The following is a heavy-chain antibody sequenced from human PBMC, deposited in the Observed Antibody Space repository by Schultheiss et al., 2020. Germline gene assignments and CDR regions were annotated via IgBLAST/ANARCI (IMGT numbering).Heavy chain of an antibody. Sequence: GGSLRLSCAASGFTFSSYWMSWVRQAPGKGLEWVANIKQDGSEKYYVDSVKGRFTISRDNAKNSLYLQMNSLRADDTAVYYCARVPTPFATEFDYWGQGTLVTVYS. CDR2: IKQDGSEK. J-gene: IGHJ4*02. CDR3: ARVPTPFATEFDY. V-gene: IGHV3-7*01. D-gene: IGHD2-15*01. CDR1: GFTFSSYW.